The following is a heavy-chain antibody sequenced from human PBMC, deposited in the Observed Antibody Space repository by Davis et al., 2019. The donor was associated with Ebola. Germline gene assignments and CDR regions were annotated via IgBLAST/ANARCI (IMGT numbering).Heavy chain of an antibody. V-gene: IGHV3-23*01. J-gene: IGHJ4*02. CDR1: GFIFSNYV. CDR2: LGTSADT. CDR3: ARVPLDGSGYLDY. Sequence: GGSLRLSCAASGFIFSNYVMSWVRQAPGKGLEWVSTLGTSADTYYADSVKGRFTISRDNSKNTLYLQMNGLSDEDTAVYYCARVPLDGSGYLDYWGQGTLVTVSS. D-gene: IGHD3-22*01.